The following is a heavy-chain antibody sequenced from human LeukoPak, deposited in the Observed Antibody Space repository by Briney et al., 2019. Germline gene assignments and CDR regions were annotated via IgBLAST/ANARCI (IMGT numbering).Heavy chain of an antibody. CDR1: GFTFSSYW. D-gene: IGHD6-13*01. J-gene: IGHJ4*02. V-gene: IGHV3-74*01. Sequence: GRSLRLSCAASGFTFSSYWMHWVRQAPGKGLVWVSRINTDGSSTSYADSVKGRFTISRDNAKNTLYLQMNSLRAEDTAVYYCARDQLEVQQLADYWGQGTLVTVSS. CDR2: INTDGSST. CDR3: ARDQLEVQQLADY.